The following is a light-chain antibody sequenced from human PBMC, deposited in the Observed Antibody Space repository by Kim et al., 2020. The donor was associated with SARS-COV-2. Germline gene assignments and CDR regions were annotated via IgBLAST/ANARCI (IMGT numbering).Light chain of an antibody. V-gene: IGLV3-1*01. CDR1: KLNVKY. CDR2: KDQ. CDR3: QTWDITTVV. Sequence: VSPGRRATITCAGEKLNVKYVSWYRQRPGQSPVLVIYKDQRRPSGIPERFSGSSSGNTATLTISGTQPMDEADYYCQTWDITTVVFGGGTQLTVL. J-gene: IGLJ2*01.